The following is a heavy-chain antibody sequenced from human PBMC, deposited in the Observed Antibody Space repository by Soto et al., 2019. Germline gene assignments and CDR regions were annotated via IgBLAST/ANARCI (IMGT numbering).Heavy chain of an antibody. V-gene: IGHV3-74*01. CDR3: ARELIIVATPGDDSNY. CDR1: GFTFSNYW. J-gene: IGHJ4*02. Sequence: EVQLVESGGGLVQPGGSLRLSCATSGFTFSNYWMHWVRQAPGKGLMWVARITPDGSYTSYADSVKGRFTISRDNAKNTLYLQMNGLRAEDTAISYCARELIIVATPGDDSNYWGQCTLVPVSS. CDR2: ITPDGSYT. D-gene: IGHD5-12*01.